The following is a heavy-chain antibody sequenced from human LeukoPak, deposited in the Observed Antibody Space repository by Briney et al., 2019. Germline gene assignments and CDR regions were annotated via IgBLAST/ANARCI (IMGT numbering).Heavy chain of an antibody. CDR3: ARDPGVSSSRDWDY. V-gene: IGHV3-64*01. CDR1: GFTFSSYA. D-gene: IGHD6-13*01. Sequence: GGSLRLSCAASGFTFSSYAMHWVRQAPGKGLEYVSAISSNGGSTYYANSVKGRFTISRDNSKNTLYLQMGSLRAEDTAVYYCARDPGVSSSRDWDYWGQGTLVTVSS. J-gene: IGHJ4*02. CDR2: ISSNGGST.